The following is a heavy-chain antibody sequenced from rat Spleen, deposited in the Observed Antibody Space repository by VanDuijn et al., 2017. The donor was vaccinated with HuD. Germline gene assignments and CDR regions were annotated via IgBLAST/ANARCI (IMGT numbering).Heavy chain of an antibody. CDR1: GFTFNNYW. D-gene: IGHD4-3*01. CDR2: ITHNDGST. Sequence: EVQLVESGGGLVQPGRSLKLSCVASGFTFNNYWMTWIRQAPGKGLEWVATITHNDGSTYYPDSVKGRFTISRDNAKSTLYLQMNSLRSEDTATYYCAVSGYGYWGQGVMVTVSS. V-gene: IGHV5-31*01. J-gene: IGHJ2*01. CDR3: AVSGYGY.